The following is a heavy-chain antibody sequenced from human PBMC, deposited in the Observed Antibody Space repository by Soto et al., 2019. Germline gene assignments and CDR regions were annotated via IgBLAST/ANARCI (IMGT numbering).Heavy chain of an antibody. CDR3: ARVDYYSRGYSSSASYAFDI. D-gene: IGHD6-6*01. V-gene: IGHV4-30-4*01. Sequence: SLTCTVSDGSISSGDYYCSRIRQPPGKGLEWIGYIYYSGSTYYNPSLKSRVTISVDTSKNQFSLKLSSVTAADTAVYYCARVDYYSRGYSSSASYAFDILGQGTMVTVS. J-gene: IGHJ3*02. CDR1: DGSISSGDYY. CDR2: IYYSGST.